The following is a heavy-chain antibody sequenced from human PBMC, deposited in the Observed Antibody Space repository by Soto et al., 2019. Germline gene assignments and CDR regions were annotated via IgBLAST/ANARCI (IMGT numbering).Heavy chain of an antibody. Sequence: SETLSLTCTVSGGSISSYYWSWIRQPPGKGLEWIGYIYYGGSTNCNPSLRSRVTISIDTSRNQFSLNLRSVTAADTAVYYCARYRIAFCSSISCYADYYYMDVGGKGTTDTVSS. V-gene: IGHV4-59*01. J-gene: IGHJ6*03. CDR1: GGSISSYY. D-gene: IGHD2-2*01. CDR3: ARYRIAFCSSISCYADYYYMDV. CDR2: IYYGGST.